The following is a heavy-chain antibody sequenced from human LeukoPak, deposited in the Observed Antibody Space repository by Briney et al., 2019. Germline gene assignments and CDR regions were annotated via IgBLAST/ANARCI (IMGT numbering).Heavy chain of an antibody. J-gene: IGHJ4*02. V-gene: IGHV1-46*01. Sequence: ASVRVSCKASGYTFTSYYMHWVRQAPGQGLEWMGIISPSGGSTSYAQKFQGRVTMTRDTSTSTVYMELSSLRSEDTAVYYCGLAAAVNWGQGTLVTVSS. CDR2: ISPSGGST. CDR3: GLAAAVN. CDR1: GYTFTSYY. D-gene: IGHD6-13*01.